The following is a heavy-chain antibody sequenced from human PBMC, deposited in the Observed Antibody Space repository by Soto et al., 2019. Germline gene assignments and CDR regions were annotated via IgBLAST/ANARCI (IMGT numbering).Heavy chain of an antibody. CDR1: GGSISSGGYS. V-gene: IGHV4-30-2*01. CDR2: IYHSGST. D-gene: IGHD6-13*01. J-gene: IGHJ4*02. Sequence: SETLSLTCAVSGGSISSGGYSWSWIRQPPGKGLEWIGYIYHSGSTYYNPSLKSRVTISVDRSKNQFSLKLSSVTAADTAVYYCASTTIPGIAAAGAFDYWGQGTLVTVSS. CDR3: ASTTIPGIAAAGAFDY.